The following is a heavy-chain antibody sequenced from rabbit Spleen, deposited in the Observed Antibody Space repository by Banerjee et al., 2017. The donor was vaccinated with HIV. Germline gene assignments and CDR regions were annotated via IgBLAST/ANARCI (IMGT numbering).Heavy chain of an antibody. CDR3: ARWDTGCNINL. V-gene: IGHV1S45*01. J-gene: IGHJ4*01. D-gene: IGHD3-1*01. CDR2: IYAGSSGST. Sequence: QEQLVESGGGLVQPGASLTLTCTASGFSFSSSYDMCWVRQAPGKGLEWIASIYAGSSGSTYYASWAKGRFTISKTSSTTVTLQMTSLTAADTATYFCARWDTGCNINLWGQGTLVTVS. CDR1: GFSFSSSYD.